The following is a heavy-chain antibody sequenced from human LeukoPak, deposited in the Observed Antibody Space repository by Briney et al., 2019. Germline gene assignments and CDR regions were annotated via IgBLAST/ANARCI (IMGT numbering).Heavy chain of an antibody. CDR1: GYSGNSGYF. Sequence: PSETLSLTCTVSGYSGNSGYFWGWIRQPPGKGLEWIGSIYYSGSTYYNPSLKSRVTISVETSKNQFSLKLSSVTAADTAVYYCARVRLTHYGSGSYYGYYFDYWGQGTLVTVSS. CDR3: ARVRLTHYGSGSYYGYYFDY. J-gene: IGHJ4*02. CDR2: IYYSGST. D-gene: IGHD3-10*01. V-gene: IGHV4-38-2*02.